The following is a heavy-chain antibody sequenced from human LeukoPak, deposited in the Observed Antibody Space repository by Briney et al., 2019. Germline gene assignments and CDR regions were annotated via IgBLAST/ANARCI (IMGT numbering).Heavy chain of an antibody. J-gene: IGHJ4*02. Sequence: PGGSLRLSCAASGFIFSNYWMSWVRQAPGKGLEWVANIKQDGSVKYYVDSVKGRFTISRDNTKNSLYLQMNSLRAEDTAVYYCAGYCSSTSCKHRGFDYWGQGTLVTVSS. V-gene: IGHV3-7*01. CDR1: GFIFSNYW. CDR2: IKQDGSVK. CDR3: AGYCSSTSCKHRGFDY. D-gene: IGHD2-2*01.